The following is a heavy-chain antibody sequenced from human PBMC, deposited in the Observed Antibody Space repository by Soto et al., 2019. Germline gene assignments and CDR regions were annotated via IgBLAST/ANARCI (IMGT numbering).Heavy chain of an antibody. Sequence: PGESLKISCKGSGYTFSNYWIGWVRQMPGKGLEWMGIIYARDSDTRHSPSFQGQVTISVDKSISTAYLQWSSLKASDTAMYYCARLKYNWSENWFDPWGQGTLVTVSS. J-gene: IGHJ5*02. D-gene: IGHD1-20*01. CDR3: ARLKYNWSENWFDP. V-gene: IGHV5-51*01. CDR1: GYTFSNYW. CDR2: IYARDSDT.